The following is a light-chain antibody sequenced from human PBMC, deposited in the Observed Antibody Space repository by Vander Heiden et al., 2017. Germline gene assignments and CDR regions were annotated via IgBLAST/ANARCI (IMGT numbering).Light chain of an antibody. J-gene: IGKJ2*01. Sequence: EIVLTQSPATLSLSPGERATLSCRASQSVSSYLAWYQQKPGQAPRLLIYDASNRATGIKARFSGSGYGTDFTLTISSLEPEDFAVYYCQQRINGLELYTFGQGTKLEIK. CDR3: QQRINGLELYT. V-gene: IGKV3-11*01. CDR2: DAS. CDR1: QSVSSY.